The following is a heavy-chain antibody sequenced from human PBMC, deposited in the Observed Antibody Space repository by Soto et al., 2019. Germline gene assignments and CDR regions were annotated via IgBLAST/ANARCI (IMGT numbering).Heavy chain of an antibody. CDR3: ARVNTYYYDSSGYYYGYYYYGMDV. J-gene: IGHJ6*02. CDR2: IIPIFGTA. V-gene: IGHV1-69*06. CDR1: GGTFSSYA. D-gene: IGHD3-22*01. Sequence: SVEVSCKXSGGTFSSYAISWVRQAPGQGLEWMGGIIPIFGTANYAQKFQGRVTITADKSTSTAYMELSSLRSEDTAVYYCARVNTYYYDSSGYYYGYYYYGMDVWGQGTTVTVSS.